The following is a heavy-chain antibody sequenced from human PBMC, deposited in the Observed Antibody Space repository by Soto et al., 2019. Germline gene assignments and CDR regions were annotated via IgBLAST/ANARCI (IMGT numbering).Heavy chain of an antibody. Sequence: ASVKVSCKASGYTFTGYYMHWVRQAPGQGLEWMGWINPNSGGTNYAQKFQGRVTMTRDTSISTAYMELSRLRSDDTAVYYCARALLRGGYLFDYWGQGTLVTVPQ. CDR3: ARALLRGGYLFDY. V-gene: IGHV1-2*02. D-gene: IGHD3-16*01. CDR1: GYTFTGYY. CDR2: INPNSGGT. J-gene: IGHJ4*02.